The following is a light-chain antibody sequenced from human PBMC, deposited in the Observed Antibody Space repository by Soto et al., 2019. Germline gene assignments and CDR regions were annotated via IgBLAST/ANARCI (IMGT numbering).Light chain of an antibody. J-gene: IGKJ5*01. CDR1: QSVSSN. Sequence: EVVMTQSPATLSVSPGERATLCCRASQSVSSNVAWYQQKPGQAPRLLIYDASNRATGIPARFSGSGSGTDFTLTISSLEPEDFAVYYCQQRSNWLITFGQGTRLEIK. CDR2: DAS. V-gene: IGKV3-11*01. CDR3: QQRSNWLIT.